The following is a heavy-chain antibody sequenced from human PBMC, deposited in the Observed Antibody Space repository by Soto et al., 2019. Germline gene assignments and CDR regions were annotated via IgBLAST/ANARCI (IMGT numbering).Heavy chain of an antibody. CDR1: GGSISSGGYY. CDR3: ARDKITGLFDY. J-gene: IGHJ4*02. CDR2: IYYSGST. Sequence: SETLSLTCTVSGGSISSGGYYWSWIRQHPGKGLEWIGYIYYSGSTYYNPSLKSRVTISVDTSKNQFSLKLTSVTAADTAVYYCARDKITGLFDYWGQGTLVTFSS. V-gene: IGHV4-31*03. D-gene: IGHD2-8*02.